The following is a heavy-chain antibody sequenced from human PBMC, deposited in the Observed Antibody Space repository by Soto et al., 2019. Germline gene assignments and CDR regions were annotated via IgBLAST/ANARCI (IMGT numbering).Heavy chain of an antibody. CDR1: GFTFSSYG. D-gene: IGHD3-3*01. CDR2: IWYDGSNK. CDR3: AATYYDFWSGYPYGMDV. J-gene: IGHJ6*02. Sequence: GGSLRLSCAASGFTFSSYGMHWVRQAPGKGLEWVAVIWYDGSNKYYADSVKGRFTISRDNSKNTLYLQMNSLRAEDTAVYYCAATYYDFWSGYPYGMDVWGQGTTVTVSS. V-gene: IGHV3-33*01.